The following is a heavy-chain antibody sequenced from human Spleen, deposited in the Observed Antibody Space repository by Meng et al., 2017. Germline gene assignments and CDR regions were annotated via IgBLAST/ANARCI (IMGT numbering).Heavy chain of an antibody. D-gene: IGHD3-22*01. V-gene: IGHV3-33*01. Sequence: GGSLRLSCAASGFTFSSYGIHWVRQAPGKGLEWVAVIWYDGSNKYYADSVKGRFTISRDNSKNTLYLQMNSLRAEDTAVYYCARSPIDKYDLSALPLDYWGQGTLVTVSS. CDR3: ARSPIDKYDLSALPLDY. CDR2: IWYDGSNK. J-gene: IGHJ4*02. CDR1: GFTFSSYG.